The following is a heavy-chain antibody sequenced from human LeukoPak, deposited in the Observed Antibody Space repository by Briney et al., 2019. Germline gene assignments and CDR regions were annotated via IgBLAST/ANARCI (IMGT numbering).Heavy chain of an antibody. Sequence: GGSLRLSCAASGFTFSSYGMHWVRQAPGKGLEWVAVISYDGSNKYYADSVKGRFTISRDNSKNTLYLQMNSLRAEDTAVYSFDHWGQGTLVTVSS. CDR2: ISYDGSNK. J-gene: IGHJ4*02. CDR3: DH. V-gene: IGHV3-30*03. CDR1: GFTFSSYG.